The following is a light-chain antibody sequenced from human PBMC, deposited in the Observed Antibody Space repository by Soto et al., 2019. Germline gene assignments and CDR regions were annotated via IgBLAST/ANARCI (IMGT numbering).Light chain of an antibody. CDR1: SSDVGSYNL. Sequence: QSVLTQPASVSGSPGQSITISCTGTSSDVGSYNLVSWYQQHPGKAPKLMIYEGSKRPSGVSNRFSGSKSGNTASLTISGLQAEDEADYYCCPYAGSSTFRVFGGGTKVTVL. CDR2: EGS. CDR3: CPYAGSSTFRV. J-gene: IGLJ2*01. V-gene: IGLV2-23*03.